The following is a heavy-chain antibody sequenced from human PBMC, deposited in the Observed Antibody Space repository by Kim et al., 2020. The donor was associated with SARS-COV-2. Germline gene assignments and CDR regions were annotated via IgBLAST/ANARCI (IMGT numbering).Heavy chain of an antibody. CDR3: ARLGGIYDSSKYYFDY. D-gene: IGHD3-22*01. CDR1: GYSFTSYW. Sequence: GESLKISCKGSGYSFTSYWISWVRQMPGKGLEWMGRIDPSDSYTNYSPSFQGHVTISADKSISTAYLQWSSLKASDTAMYYCARLGGIYDSSKYYFDYWGQGTLVTVSS. J-gene: IGHJ4*02. V-gene: IGHV5-10-1*01. CDR2: IDPSDSYT.